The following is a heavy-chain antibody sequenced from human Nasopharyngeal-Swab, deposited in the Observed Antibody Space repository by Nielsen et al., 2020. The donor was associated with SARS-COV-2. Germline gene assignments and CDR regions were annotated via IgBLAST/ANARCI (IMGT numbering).Heavy chain of an antibody. D-gene: IGHD4-17*01. CDR3: ARDLPPYGDYYMDV. Sequence: GGSLRLSCAAPGFTFSSYEMNWVRQAPGKGLEWVSYISSSGSTIYYADSVKGRFTISRDNAKNSLYLQMNSLRAEDTAVYYCARDLPPYGDYYMDVWGKGTTVTVSS. CDR2: ISSSGSTI. J-gene: IGHJ6*03. CDR1: GFTFSSYE. V-gene: IGHV3-48*03.